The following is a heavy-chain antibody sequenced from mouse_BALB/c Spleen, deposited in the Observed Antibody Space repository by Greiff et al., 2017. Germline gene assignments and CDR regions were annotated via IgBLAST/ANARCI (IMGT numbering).Heavy chain of an antibody. CDR2: IYPGDGDT. CDR3: ARSNDGYYGAMDY. CDR1: GYTFTSYW. V-gene: IGHV1-87*01. Sequence: LKESGAELARPGASVKLSCKASGYTFTSYWMQWVKQRPGQGLEWIGAIYPGDGDTRYTQKFKGKATLTADKSSSTAYMQLSSLASEDSAVYYCARSNDGYYGAMDYWGQGTSVTVSS. J-gene: IGHJ4*01. D-gene: IGHD2-3*01.